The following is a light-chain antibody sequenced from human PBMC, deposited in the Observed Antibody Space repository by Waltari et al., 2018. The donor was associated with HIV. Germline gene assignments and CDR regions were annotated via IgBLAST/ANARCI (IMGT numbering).Light chain of an antibody. CDR1: SSNIRAGYD. Sequence: QSVLTQPPSVSGAPGQRVTLSCTGSSSNIRAGYDVHWYQQLPGRATKLLIYDNTKRPSGVPDRFSGSKSGTSAALAITGLQAVDETDYYCQSYDTSLSASVFGTGTKVTVL. CDR3: QSYDTSLSASV. V-gene: IGLV1-40*01. J-gene: IGLJ1*01. CDR2: DNT.